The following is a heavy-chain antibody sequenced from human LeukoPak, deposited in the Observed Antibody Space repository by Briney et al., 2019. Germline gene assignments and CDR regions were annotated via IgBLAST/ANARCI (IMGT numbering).Heavy chain of an antibody. D-gene: IGHD3-10*02. Sequence: ASVKVSCKASGYTFTSYGISWVRQAPGQGLEWMGWISAYNGNTNYAQKLQGRVTVTTDTSTSTAYMELRSLRSDDTAVYYCARDIFGGSWDYYGMDVWGQGTTVTVSS. V-gene: IGHV1-18*01. CDR1: GYTFTSYG. CDR3: ARDIFGGSWDYYGMDV. CDR2: ISAYNGNT. J-gene: IGHJ6*02.